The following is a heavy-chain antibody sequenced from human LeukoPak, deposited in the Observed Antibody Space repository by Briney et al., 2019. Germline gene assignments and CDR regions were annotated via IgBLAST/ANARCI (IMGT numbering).Heavy chain of an antibody. V-gene: IGHV1-69*04. Sequence: ASVKVSCKASGGTFSSYAISWVRQAPGQGLGWMGRIIPILGIANYAQKFQGRVTITADKSTSTAYMELSSLRSEDTAVYYCAREHRAAYSSSWYGYWGQGTLVTVSS. CDR3: AREHRAAYSSSWYGY. D-gene: IGHD6-13*01. CDR1: GGTFSSYA. CDR2: IIPILGIA. J-gene: IGHJ4*02.